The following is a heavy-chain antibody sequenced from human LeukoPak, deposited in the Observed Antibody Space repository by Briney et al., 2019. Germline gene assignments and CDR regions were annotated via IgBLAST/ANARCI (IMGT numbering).Heavy chain of an antibody. CDR3: ARDYYDSSGYYLYNWFDP. J-gene: IGHJ5*02. CDR1: GFTFSSYA. CDR2: ISYDGSNK. Sequence: GGSLRLSCAASGFTFSSYAMHWVRQAPGKGLEWVAVISYDGSNKYYADSVKGRFTISRDNSKNTLYLQMNSLRAEDTAVYYCARDYYDSSGYYLYNWFDPWGQGTLVTVSS. V-gene: IGHV3-30-3*01. D-gene: IGHD3-22*01.